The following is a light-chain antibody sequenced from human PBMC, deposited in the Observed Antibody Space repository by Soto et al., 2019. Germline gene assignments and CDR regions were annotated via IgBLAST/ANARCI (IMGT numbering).Light chain of an antibody. CDR1: SSDVGGYNY. CDR2: EVY. V-gene: IGLV2-8*01. Sequence: QSAPTQPPSASGSPGQSVTFSCTGTSSDVGGYNYVSWYEQYPGKAPKLMIYEVYKRHSGVPDRFSGSKSGNTASLTVSGLQPGDEADYDCRAYAASSTGVFGGGTQLTVL. J-gene: IGLJ2*01. CDR3: RAYAASSTGV.